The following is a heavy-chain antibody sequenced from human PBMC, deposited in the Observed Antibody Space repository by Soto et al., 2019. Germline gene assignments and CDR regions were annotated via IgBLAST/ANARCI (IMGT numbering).Heavy chain of an antibody. CDR2: ISAYNGNT. V-gene: IGHV1-18*01. J-gene: IGHJ4*02. CDR1: GYTFTSYG. D-gene: IGHD2-2*01. CDR3: ARNQRPRRVPGPRAGYEEYYFDY. Sequence: QVQLVQSGAEVKKPGASVKVSCKASGYTFTSYGISWVRQAPGQGLEWMGWISAYNGNTNYAQKLQGRVTMTTDTSTSTDYMELRSLRSDDTAVYYCARNQRPRRVPGPRAGYEEYYFDYWGQGTLVTVSS.